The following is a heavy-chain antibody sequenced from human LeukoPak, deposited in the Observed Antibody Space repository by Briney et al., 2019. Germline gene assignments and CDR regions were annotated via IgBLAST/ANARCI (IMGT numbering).Heavy chain of an antibody. V-gene: IGHV2-70*01. J-gene: IGHJ6*02. CDR2: IDWDDDK. D-gene: IGHD3-3*01. CDR1: GFSLSTSGMC. Sequence: SGPTLVKPTQTLTLTCTFSGFSLSTSGMCVSWIRQPPGKALEWLALIDWDDDKYYSTSLKTRLTISKDTSKNQVVLTMTNIDAVDTATYYCARGSRVMKTYDFWSGNYYYYGMDVWGQGTTVTVSS. CDR3: ARGSRVMKTYDFWSGNYYYYGMDV.